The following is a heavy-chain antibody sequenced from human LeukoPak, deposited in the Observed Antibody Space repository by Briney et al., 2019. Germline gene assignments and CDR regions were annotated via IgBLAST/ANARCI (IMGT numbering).Heavy chain of an antibody. Sequence: ASVKVSCMASGYTFSSFDINWVRQATGQGPEWMGWMNPESGNTGYAQKFQGRVTMTRDSSKSTAYMELISLRLEDTAIYYCTRAIRHQLLSDYWGQGTLVTVSS. D-gene: IGHD2-2*01. CDR1: GYTFSSFD. CDR3: TRAIRHQLLSDY. V-gene: IGHV1-8*01. CDR2: MNPESGNT. J-gene: IGHJ4*02.